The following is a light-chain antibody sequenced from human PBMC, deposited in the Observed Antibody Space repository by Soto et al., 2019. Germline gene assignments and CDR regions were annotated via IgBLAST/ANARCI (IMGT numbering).Light chain of an antibody. CDR3: AAWDDSLNGHVV. V-gene: IGLV1-40*01. CDR2: GST. J-gene: IGLJ2*01. CDR1: GSNIGAPYD. Sequence: QSVLTQPPSLSGAPGQRVTISCTGSGSNIGAPYDVHWYQHLPGTAPKLLIYGSTNRPSGVPGRFSGSKSGTSASLAISGLQSEDEADYYCAAWDDSLNGHVVFGGGTKLTVL.